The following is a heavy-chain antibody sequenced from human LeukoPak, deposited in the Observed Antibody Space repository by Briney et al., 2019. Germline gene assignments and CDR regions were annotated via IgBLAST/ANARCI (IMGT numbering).Heavy chain of an antibody. V-gene: IGHV1-18*01. CDR2: LSTYNGNT. J-gene: IGHJ3*02. CDR1: GYSFTSYG. Sequence: ASVKVSCKASGYSFTSYGLSWVRQAPGQGLEWMGWLSTYNGNTHYAQKLQGRVTMTTDTSTSTAYMELRSLRSDDTAVYYCARLYCSSTSCRGAFDIWGQGTMVTVSS. CDR3: ARLYCSSTSCRGAFDI. D-gene: IGHD2-2*01.